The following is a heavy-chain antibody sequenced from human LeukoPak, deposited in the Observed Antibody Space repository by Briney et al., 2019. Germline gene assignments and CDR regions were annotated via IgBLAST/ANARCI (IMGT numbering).Heavy chain of an antibody. CDR3: ARSDGVTGIKTYYYYMDV. J-gene: IGHJ6*03. CDR1: GFTFSSYW. Sequence: GGSLRLSCAASGFTFSSYWMSWVRQAPGKGLEWVANIRQDGSEKYYADSVKGRFTISRDNAKNSLYLQMNSLRAEDTAVFYCARSDGVTGIKTYYYYMDVWGKGTTVTVSS. D-gene: IGHD1-1*01. V-gene: IGHV3-7*01. CDR2: IRQDGSEK.